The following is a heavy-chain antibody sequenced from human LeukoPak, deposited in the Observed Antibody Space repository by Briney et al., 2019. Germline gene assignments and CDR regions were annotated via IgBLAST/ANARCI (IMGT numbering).Heavy chain of an antibody. D-gene: IGHD2-2*01. CDR3: ARDQYQYYFDY. V-gene: IGHV3-30*04. CDR2: ISYDGSNK. J-gene: IGHJ4*02. CDR1: GFTFSSYA. Sequence: PGGSLRLSCAASGFTFSSYAMHWVRQAPGKGLEWVAVISYDGSNKYYADSVKGRFTISRDNSKNTLYLQMNSLRAEDTAVYYCARDQYQYYFDYWGQGTLVTVSS.